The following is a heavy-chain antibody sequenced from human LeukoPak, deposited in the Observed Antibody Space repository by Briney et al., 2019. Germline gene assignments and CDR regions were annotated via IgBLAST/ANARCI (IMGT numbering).Heavy chain of an antibody. CDR3: ARGYCTNGVCFDS. CDR2: TYSAGST. J-gene: IGHJ4*02. D-gene: IGHD2-8*01. Sequence: PGGSLRLSCAASGFTVTSNYMTWVRQAPGRGLQWVSLTYSAGSTYYADSVKGRFTISRDNSKNTLFLQMNSLRAEDTAVYYCARGYCTNGVCFDSWGQGTLVTVSS. CDR1: GFTVTSNY. V-gene: IGHV3-53*01.